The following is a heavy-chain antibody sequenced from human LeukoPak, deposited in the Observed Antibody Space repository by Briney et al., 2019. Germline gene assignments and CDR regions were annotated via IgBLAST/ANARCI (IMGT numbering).Heavy chain of an antibody. V-gene: IGHV3-23*01. CDR3: ASGKVDILTGYYY. Sequence: GGSLRLSCAASGFTFSTYAMSWVRQAPGKGLEWVSAISANGGSTFYADSVKGRFTVSRDSSKDTLYLQMNSLRAEDTAVYYCASGKVDILTGYYYWGRGTLVTVSS. CDR2: ISANGGST. J-gene: IGHJ4*02. D-gene: IGHD3-9*01. CDR1: GFTFSTYA.